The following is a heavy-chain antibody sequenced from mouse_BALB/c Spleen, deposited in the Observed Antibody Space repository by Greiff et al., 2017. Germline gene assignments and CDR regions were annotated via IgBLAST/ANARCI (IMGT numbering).Heavy chain of an antibody. CDR2: ISSGSSTI. J-gene: IGHJ3*01. CDR3: ARSGVGQAFAY. V-gene: IGHV5-17*02. CDR1: GFTFSSFG. D-gene: IGHD3-3*01. Sequence: EVMLVESGGGLVQPGGSRKLSCAASGFTFSSFGMHWVRQAPEKGLEWVAYISSGSSTIYYADTVKGRFTISRDNPKNTLFLQMTSLRSEDTAMYYCARSGVGQAFAYWGQGTLVTVSA.